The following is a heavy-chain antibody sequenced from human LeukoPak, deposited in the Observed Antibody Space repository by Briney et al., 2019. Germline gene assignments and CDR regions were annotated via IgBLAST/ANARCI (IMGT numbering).Heavy chain of an antibody. CDR3: ASPRRGQQLVPLY. D-gene: IGHD6-13*01. J-gene: IGHJ4*02. V-gene: IGHV3-21*01. CDR2: ISSSSSYI. CDR1: GFTFSSYS. Sequence: GGSLRLSCAASGFTFSSYSMNWVRQAPGKGLEWVSSISSSSSYIYYADSVKGRFAISRDNAKNSLYLQMNSLRAEDTAVYYCASPRRGQQLVPLYWGQGTLVTVSS.